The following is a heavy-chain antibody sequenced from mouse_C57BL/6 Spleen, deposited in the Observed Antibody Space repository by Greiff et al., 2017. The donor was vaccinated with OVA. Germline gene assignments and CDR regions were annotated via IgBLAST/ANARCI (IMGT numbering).Heavy chain of an antibody. CDR2: IYPGDGDT. CDR3: ARRIYDGYYGAMDY. D-gene: IGHD2-3*01. V-gene: IGHV1-82*01. CDR1: GYAFSSSW. Sequence: VQLQQSGPELVKPGASVKISCKASGYAFSSSWMNWVKQRPGKGLEWIGRIYPGDGDTNYNGKFKGKATLTADKSSSTAYMQLSSLTSEDSAVYFCARRIYDGYYGAMDYWGQGTSVTVSS. J-gene: IGHJ4*01.